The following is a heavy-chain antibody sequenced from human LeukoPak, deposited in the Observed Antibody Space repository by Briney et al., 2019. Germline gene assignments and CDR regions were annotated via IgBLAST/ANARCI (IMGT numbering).Heavy chain of an antibody. V-gene: IGHV1-46*01. CDR2: INPSGGST. Sequence: ASVKVSCKASGYTFTSYYMHWVRQAPGQGLEWMGIINPSGGSTSYAQKFQGRVTMTRDTSTSTVYMELSSLRSEDTAVYYCARHPVDFHYYDSSGYYNRYWYFDLWGRGTLVTVSS. CDR3: ARHPVDFHYYDSSGYYNRYWYFDL. D-gene: IGHD3-22*01. J-gene: IGHJ2*01. CDR1: GYTFTSYY.